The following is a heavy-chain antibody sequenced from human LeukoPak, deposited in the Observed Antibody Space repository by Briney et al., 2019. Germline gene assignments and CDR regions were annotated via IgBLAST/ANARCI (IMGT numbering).Heavy chain of an antibody. Sequence: GGSLRLSCSASGLTFSHYAMTWVRQAPGKGLEWVSSVHADGDFTYYADSVRGRFTVSRDNSESSLYLQMNGLKADDTALYYCAKDPNGDYVGAFDMWGQGTMVTVSS. V-gene: IGHV3-23*01. D-gene: IGHD4-17*01. CDR1: GLTFSHYA. CDR2: VHADGDFT. CDR3: AKDPNGDYVGAFDM. J-gene: IGHJ3*02.